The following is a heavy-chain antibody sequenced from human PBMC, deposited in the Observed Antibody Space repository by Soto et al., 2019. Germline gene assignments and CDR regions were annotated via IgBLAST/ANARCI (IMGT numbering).Heavy chain of an antibody. Sequence: SETLSLTFTVSGGSISSSSYYWGWIRQPPGKGLEWIGSIYYSGSTYYNPSLKSRVTISVDTSKNQFSLKLSSVTAADTAVYYCARRRYYYFDYWGQGTLVTVSS. D-gene: IGHD5-18*01. J-gene: IGHJ4*02. CDR3: ARRRYYYFDY. CDR2: IYYSGST. V-gene: IGHV4-39*01. CDR1: GGSISSSSYY.